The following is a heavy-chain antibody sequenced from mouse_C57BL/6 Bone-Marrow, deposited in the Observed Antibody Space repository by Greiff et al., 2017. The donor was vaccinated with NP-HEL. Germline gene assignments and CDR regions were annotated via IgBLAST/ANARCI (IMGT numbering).Heavy chain of an antibody. Sequence: QVQLKQPGAELVKPGASVKVSCKASGYTFTSYWMHWVKQRPGQGLEWIGRIHPSDSDTNYNQKFKGKATLTVDKSSSTAYMQLSSLTSEDSAVYYCAIWSTTVGAPYYFDYWGQGTTLTVSS. D-gene: IGHD1-1*01. CDR2: IHPSDSDT. V-gene: IGHV1-74*01. CDR3: AIWSTTVGAPYYFDY. CDR1: GYTFTSYW. J-gene: IGHJ2*01.